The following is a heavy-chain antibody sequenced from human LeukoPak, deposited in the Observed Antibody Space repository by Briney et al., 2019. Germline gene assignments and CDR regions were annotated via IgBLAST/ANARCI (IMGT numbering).Heavy chain of an antibody. CDR3: ARGPYCSGGSCYPSGYSYGLEGGYYYYGMDV. V-gene: IGHV4-59*08. J-gene: IGHJ6*02. CDR1: GGSISSYY. D-gene: IGHD2-15*01. Sequence: SETLSLTCTVSGGSISSYYWSWIRQPPGKGLEWIGYIYYSGSTNYNPSLKSRVTISVDTSKNQFSLKLSSVTAADTAVYYCARGPYCSGGSCYPSGYSYGLEGGYYYYGMDVWGQGTTVTVSS. CDR2: IYYSGST.